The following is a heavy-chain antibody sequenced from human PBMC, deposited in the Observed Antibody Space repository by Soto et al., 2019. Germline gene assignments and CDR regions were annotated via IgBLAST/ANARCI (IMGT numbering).Heavy chain of an antibody. Sequence: ASVKVSCKASGYTFTSYCISWVRQAPGQGLEWMGWISAYNGNTNYAQKLQGRVTMTTDTSTSTAYMELRSLRSDDTAVYYCARVKAARSHYYYYGMDVWGQGTTVTVSS. CDR3: ARVKAARSHYYYYGMDV. D-gene: IGHD6-6*01. V-gene: IGHV1-18*01. CDR2: ISAYNGNT. CDR1: GYTFTSYC. J-gene: IGHJ6*02.